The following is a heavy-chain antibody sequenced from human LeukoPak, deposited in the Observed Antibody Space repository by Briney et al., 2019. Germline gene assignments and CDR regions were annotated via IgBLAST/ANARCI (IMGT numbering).Heavy chain of an antibody. CDR3: ARDVKDQRYYDSSGYSPRIDY. D-gene: IGHD3-22*01. Sequence: SETLSLTCTVSGYSISSGYYWGWIRQPPGKGLEWIGSIYHSGSTYYNPSLKSRVTISVDTSKNQFSLKLSSVTAADTAVYYCARDVKDQRYYDSSGYSPRIDYWGQGTLVTVSS. CDR2: IYHSGST. V-gene: IGHV4-38-2*02. CDR1: GYSISSGYY. J-gene: IGHJ4*02.